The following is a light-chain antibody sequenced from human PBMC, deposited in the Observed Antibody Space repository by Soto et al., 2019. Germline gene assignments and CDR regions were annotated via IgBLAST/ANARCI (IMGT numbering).Light chain of an antibody. V-gene: IGKV3D-15*01. CDR2: GAS. CDR1: QSVSSY. J-gene: IGKJ4*01. Sequence: EIVLTQSPATLSLSPGEIATLSFSASQSVSSYLAWYQQKPGQAPRLLIYGASTRATGIPARFSGSGSGTEFTLTISSLQSEDFAVYYCQQYNNWPPLTFGGGTKVDIK. CDR3: QQYNNWPPLT.